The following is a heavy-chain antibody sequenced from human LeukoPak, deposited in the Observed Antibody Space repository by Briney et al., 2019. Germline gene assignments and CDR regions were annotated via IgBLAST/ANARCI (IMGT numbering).Heavy chain of an antibody. V-gene: IGHV3-9*01. Sequence: GGSLRLSCAASGFTFDDYAMHWVRQAPGKGLEWVSGISWNSGSIGYADSVKGRFTISRDNVKNSLYLQMNSLRAEDTAVYYCARHMIVDAFDIWGQGTMVTVSS. CDR3: ARHMIVDAFDI. CDR2: ISWNSGSI. D-gene: IGHD3-22*01. CDR1: GFTFDDYA. J-gene: IGHJ3*02.